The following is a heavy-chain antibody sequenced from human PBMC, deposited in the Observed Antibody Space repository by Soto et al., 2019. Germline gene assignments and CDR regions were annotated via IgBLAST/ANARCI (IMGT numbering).Heavy chain of an antibody. D-gene: IGHD1-1*01. CDR1: GGSISTTRFS. Sequence: SETLSLTCTVSGGSISTTRFSWAWIRQPPGKGLEWIGGIYNTGRTAYNPSLRSRVTISVDLSKNDFSLKLSSVTAADTAVYHCERYNVWGQGTLVTVSS. CDR3: ERYNV. J-gene: IGHJ4*02. CDR2: IYNTGRT. V-gene: IGHV4-39*01.